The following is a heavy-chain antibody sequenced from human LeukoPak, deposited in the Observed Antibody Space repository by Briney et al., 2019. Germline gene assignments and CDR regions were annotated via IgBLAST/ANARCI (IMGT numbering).Heavy chain of an antibody. CDR3: ARAEAITMVRGVISSYYYMDV. CDR2: ISSSSSYI. CDR1: GFTFSSYE. V-gene: IGHV3-21*01. D-gene: IGHD3-10*01. J-gene: IGHJ6*03. Sequence: PGGSLRLSYAASGFTFSSYEMNWVRQAPGKGLEWVSSISSSSSYIYYADSVKGRFSISRDNAKNSLYLQMNSLRAEDTAVYYCARAEAITMVRGVISSYYYMDVWGKGTTVTISS.